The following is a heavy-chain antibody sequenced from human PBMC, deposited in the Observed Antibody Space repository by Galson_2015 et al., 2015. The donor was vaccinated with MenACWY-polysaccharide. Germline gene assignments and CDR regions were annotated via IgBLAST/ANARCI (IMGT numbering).Heavy chain of an antibody. CDR1: GFDFNDYY. V-gene: IGHV3-11*01. J-gene: IGHJ4*02. CDR2: ISGSGRTI. Sequence: SLRLSCAASGFDFNDYYMSWIRQVPGKGLEWVSYISGSGRTIYNADSVKGRFTISRDNAKSSLSLQMNGLRAEDTAVYYCARLSRSLIVPSLADYWGQGTLVTVSS. D-gene: IGHD2-2*01. CDR3: ARLSRSLIVPSLADY.